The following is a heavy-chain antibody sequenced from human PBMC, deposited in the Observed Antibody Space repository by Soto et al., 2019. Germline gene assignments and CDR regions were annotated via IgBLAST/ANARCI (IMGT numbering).Heavy chain of an antibody. Sequence: EVQLVESGGGLVQPGGSLRLSCEASGFTFRNYDMHWVRQGTGKGLEWVSGISAAGDPDYADSVEGRFTVSRENAQNSFFLQMNSLRFGDTAVYYCARTDRDFYGLDVWGQGTKVIVSS. CDR1: GFTFRNYD. CDR3: ARTDRDFYGLDV. J-gene: IGHJ6*02. V-gene: IGHV3-13*05. CDR2: ISAAGDP.